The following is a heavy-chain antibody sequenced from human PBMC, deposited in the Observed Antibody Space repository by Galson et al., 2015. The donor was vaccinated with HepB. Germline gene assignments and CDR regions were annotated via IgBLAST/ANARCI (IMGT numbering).Heavy chain of an antibody. CDR2: ISSSGSTI. D-gene: IGHD2-2*02. V-gene: IGHV3-11*01. CDR3: ARDFGYCSSTSCYTGFDY. CDR1: GFTFSDYY. Sequence: SLRLSCAASGFTFSDYYMSWIRQAPGKGLEWVSYISSSGSTIYYADSVKGRFTISRDNAKNSLYLQMNNLRAEDTAVYYCARDFGYCSSTSCYTGFDYWGQGTLVTVSS. J-gene: IGHJ4*02.